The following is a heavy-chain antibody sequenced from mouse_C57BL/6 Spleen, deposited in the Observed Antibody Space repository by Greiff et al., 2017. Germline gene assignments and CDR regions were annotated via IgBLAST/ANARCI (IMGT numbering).Heavy chain of an antibody. D-gene: IGHD2-5*01. CDR1: GYTFTDYY. V-gene: IGHV1-26*01. Sequence: VEPGASVKISCKASGYTFTDYYMNWVKQSHGKSLEWIGDINPNNGGTSYNQKFKGKATLTVDKSSSTAYMGRRSLTSEDSEVYYCARGAYYSNYGDFDYWGQGTTLTVSS. J-gene: IGHJ2*01. CDR3: ARGAYYSNYGDFDY. CDR2: INPNNGGT.